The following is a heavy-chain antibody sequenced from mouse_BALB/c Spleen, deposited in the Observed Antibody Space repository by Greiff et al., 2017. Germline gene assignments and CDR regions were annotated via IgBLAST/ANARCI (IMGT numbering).Heavy chain of an antibody. Sequence: DVKLVESGGGLVQPGGSRKLSCAASGFTFSSFGMHWVRQAPEKGLEWVAYISSGSSTIYYADTVKGRFTISRDNPKNTLFLQMTSLRSEDTAMYYCARSGLTGTRYYAMDYWGQGTSVTVSS. J-gene: IGHJ4*01. D-gene: IGHD4-1*01. CDR3: ARSGLTGTRYYAMDY. CDR2: ISSGSSTI. V-gene: IGHV5-17*02. CDR1: GFTFSSFG.